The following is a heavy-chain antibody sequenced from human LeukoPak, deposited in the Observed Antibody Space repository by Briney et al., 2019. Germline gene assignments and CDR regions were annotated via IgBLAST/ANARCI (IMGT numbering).Heavy chain of an antibody. J-gene: IGHJ5*02. Sequence: GGSLRLSCAASGFTFSDYAMNWVRQAPGKGLEWVSGMSGSGEHTYYVDSVKGRFTASRDKSKRTLSLQMNSLRAEDTAVYYCAKGPYNDFWSGYPGYWFDPWGQGTLVTVSS. D-gene: IGHD3-3*01. CDR2: MSGSGEHT. V-gene: IGHV3-23*01. CDR1: GFTFSDYA. CDR3: AKGPYNDFWSGYPGYWFDP.